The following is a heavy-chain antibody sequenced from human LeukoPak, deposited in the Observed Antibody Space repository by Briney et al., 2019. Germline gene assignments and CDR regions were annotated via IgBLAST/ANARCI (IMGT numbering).Heavy chain of an antibody. CDR3: ARDPLPGYDSYAYYFDY. D-gene: IGHD3-16*01. CDR2: IIPIFGIA. CDR1: GGTFSSYA. V-gene: IGHV1-69*04. J-gene: IGHJ4*02. Sequence: GASVKVSCKASGGTFSSYAISWVRQAPGQGLEWMGRIIPIFGIANYAQKFQGRVTITADKSTSTAYMELSSLRSEDTAVYYCARDPLPGYDSYAYYFDYWGQGTLVTVSS.